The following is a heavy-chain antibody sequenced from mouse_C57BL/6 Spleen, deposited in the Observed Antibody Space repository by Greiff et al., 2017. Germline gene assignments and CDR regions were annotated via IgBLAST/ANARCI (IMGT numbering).Heavy chain of an antibody. J-gene: IGHJ4*01. CDR1: GYTFTSYW. CDR3: ARGGYYDAMDY. CDR2: IDPNSGGT. D-gene: IGHD2-2*01. Sequence: QVQLQQPGAELVKPGASVKLSCKASGYTFTSYWMHWVKQRPGRGLEWIGRIDPNSGGTKYNEKFKSKATLTVDKPSSPAYMQLSRLTSGDSAVYYCARGGYYDAMDYWGQGASVTVSS. V-gene: IGHV1-72*01.